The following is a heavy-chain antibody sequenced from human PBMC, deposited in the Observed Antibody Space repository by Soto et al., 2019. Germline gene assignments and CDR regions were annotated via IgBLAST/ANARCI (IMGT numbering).Heavy chain of an antibody. CDR2: IFTNGNT. J-gene: IGHJ6*02. Sequence: SETQSLTCSVSGVSMHDYYWSWIRQTAGGRLEWIGRIFTNGNTNYNPSLRGRLTMSVDTSTNQVSLRLTSVTAADTAVYYCASGPLVSRYYGLNVWGQGTTVTVSS. CDR3: ASGPLVSRYYGLNV. CDR1: GVSMHDYY. V-gene: IGHV4-4*07.